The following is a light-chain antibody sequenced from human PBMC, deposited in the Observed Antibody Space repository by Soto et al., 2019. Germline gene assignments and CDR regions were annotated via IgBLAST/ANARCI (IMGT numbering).Light chain of an antibody. V-gene: IGKV3D-20*01. CDR1: QRVDHNY. J-gene: IGKJ2*01. CDR2: DAV. Sequence: EIVLTQSPAPLSLSPGERATLSCGASQRVDHNYVAWYHQKPGLAPRLLTYDAVNRTTGIPDRFSGGGSGTHFTLTISSLEPEDVAVYYCHQYGNSPYTFGQGTKVLIK. CDR3: HQYGNSPYT.